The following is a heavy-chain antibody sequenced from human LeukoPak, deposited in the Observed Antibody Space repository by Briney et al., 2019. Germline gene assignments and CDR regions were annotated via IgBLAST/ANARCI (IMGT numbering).Heavy chain of an antibody. D-gene: IGHD2-15*01. V-gene: IGHV3-15*01. Sequence: GGSLRLSCAASGFTFSNAWMSWVRQAPGKGLEWVGRIKSKTDGGTTDYAAPVNGRFTISRDDSKNTLYLQMNSLKTEDTAVYYCTTDPYCSGGSCYSSKYNWFDPWGQGTLVTVSS. CDR2: IKSKTDGGTT. CDR3: TTDPYCSGGSCYSSKYNWFDP. CDR1: GFTFSNAW. J-gene: IGHJ5*02.